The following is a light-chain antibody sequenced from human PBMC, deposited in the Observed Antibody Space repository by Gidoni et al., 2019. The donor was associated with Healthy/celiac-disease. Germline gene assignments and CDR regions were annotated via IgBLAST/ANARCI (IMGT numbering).Light chain of an antibody. CDR1: QSVSSSY. V-gene: IGKV3-20*01. J-gene: IGKJ2*01. CDR3: QQYGSSPYT. CDR2: AAS. Sequence: EILLPQSPGTLSLSPEERATLTCRASQSVSSSYLAWYQQKPGQAPTLLIYAASSMSTGIPDRFSGSGSGTDFTLTISRLEPEDFAVYYCQQYGSSPYTFGQGTKLEIK.